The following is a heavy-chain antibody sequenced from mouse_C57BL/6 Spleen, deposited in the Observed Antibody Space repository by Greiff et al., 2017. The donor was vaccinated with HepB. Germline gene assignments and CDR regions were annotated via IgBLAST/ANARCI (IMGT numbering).Heavy chain of an antibody. CDR1: GYTFTSYG. Sequence: VKLVESGAELARPGASVKLSCKASGYTFTSYGISWVKQRTGQGLEWIGEIYPRSGNTYYNEKFKGKATLTADKSSSTAYIELRSLTSEDSAVYFCARGADYYGSSYEYYYAMDYWGQGTSVTVSS. CDR3: ARGADYYGSSYEYYYAMDY. D-gene: IGHD1-1*01. V-gene: IGHV1-81*01. CDR2: IYPRSGNT. J-gene: IGHJ4*01.